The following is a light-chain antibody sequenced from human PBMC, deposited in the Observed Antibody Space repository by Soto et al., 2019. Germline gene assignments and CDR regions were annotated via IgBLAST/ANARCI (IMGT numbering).Light chain of an antibody. J-gene: IGKJ5*01. Sequence: DIQMTHSPSSLSTSIGDRVTITCRASQRINIYLNWYRQKPGKAPELLIYSASNLQSGVPSRFSGSGSGTDFTLTISRLEPEDFAVYYCQQRSNWPPITFGQGTRLEIK. V-gene: IGKV1-39*01. CDR3: QQRSNWPPIT. CDR1: QRINIY. CDR2: SAS.